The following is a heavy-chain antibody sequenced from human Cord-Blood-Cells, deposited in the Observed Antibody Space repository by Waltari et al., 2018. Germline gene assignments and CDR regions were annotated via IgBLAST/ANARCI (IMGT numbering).Heavy chain of an antibody. V-gene: IGHV4-34*01. D-gene: IGHD2-15*01. Sequence: QVQLQQWGAGLLKPSETLSLTCAVYGGSFSGYYWSWIRQPPGKGLEWIGKINHSGSTNYNPSLKSLVPISVDTSKNQFSLKLSSVTAAYTAVYYCARKGLRRAVDIWGQGTMVTVSS. J-gene: IGHJ3*02. CDR3: ARKGLRRAVDI. CDR1: GGSFSGYY. CDR2: INHSGST.